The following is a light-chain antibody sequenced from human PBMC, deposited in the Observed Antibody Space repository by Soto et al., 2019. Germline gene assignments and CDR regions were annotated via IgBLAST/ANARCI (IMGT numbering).Light chain of an antibody. J-gene: IGLJ3*02. Sequence: QSALTQPPSASGSPGQSVTISCTGTSSDVGGYDYVSWYQQHPGKAPKLMIYGVRKRPSGVPDRFSGSKSGNTASLTVSGLQAEDEADYYCSSYSTSNTWVFGGGTKLTVL. CDR3: SSYSTSNTWV. CDR2: GVR. V-gene: IGLV2-8*01. CDR1: SSDVGGYDY.